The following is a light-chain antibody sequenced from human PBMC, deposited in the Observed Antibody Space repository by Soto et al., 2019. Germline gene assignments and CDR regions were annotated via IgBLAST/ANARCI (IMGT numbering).Light chain of an antibody. Sequence: EIVMTQSPATLSVSPGKRATLSCRASQSISSTLAWYQQKPGQAPRLLIYGASTRATGIPARFSGSGSGTEFTFTISSLQSEDFAVYYCHQYNNLPPWTFGQGTKVEIK. V-gene: IGKV3-15*01. CDR3: HQYNNLPPWT. CDR2: GAS. CDR1: QSISST. J-gene: IGKJ1*01.